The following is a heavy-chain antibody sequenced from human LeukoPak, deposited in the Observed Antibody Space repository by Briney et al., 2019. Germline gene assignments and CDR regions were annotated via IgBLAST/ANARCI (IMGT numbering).Heavy chain of an antibody. D-gene: IGHD5-18*01. CDR2: IYYSGST. CDR3: ARIQRGYSYGYVDY. CDR1: GGSTSSGDYY. V-gene: IGHV4-30-4*01. Sequence: SETLSLTCTVSGGSTSSGDYYWSWIRQPPGKGLEWIGYIYYSGSTYYNPSLKSRVTIPVDTSKNQFSLELSSVTAADTAVYYCARIQRGYSYGYVDYWGQGTLVTVSS. J-gene: IGHJ4*02.